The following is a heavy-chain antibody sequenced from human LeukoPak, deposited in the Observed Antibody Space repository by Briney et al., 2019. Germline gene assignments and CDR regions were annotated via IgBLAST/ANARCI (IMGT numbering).Heavy chain of an antibody. CDR1: GVSMSTYF. V-gene: IGHV4-59*01. J-gene: IGHJ5*02. D-gene: IGHD3-10*01. CDR2: ISYTGST. CDR3: ARDDYRGVTNFDP. Sequence: SETLSLTCTVSGVSMSTYFWSWVRQTPGKGLEWLGYISYTGSTNYNPALKSGVTISEDTSKNQFSLQLTSVTAADTAVYYCARDDYRGVTNFDPWGQGTLVTVSS.